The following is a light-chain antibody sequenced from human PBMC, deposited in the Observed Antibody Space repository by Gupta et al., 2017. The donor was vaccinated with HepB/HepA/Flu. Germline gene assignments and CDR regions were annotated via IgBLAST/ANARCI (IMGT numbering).Light chain of an antibody. V-gene: IGLV2-14*03. J-gene: IGLJ2*01. CDR3: SSFTSSSTLAV. Sequence: QSALTQPASASGSPGQSITTSCTGTSSDVSWYQQHPGKAPKLMIYAVTLRPPRVSHRFSGSKSGDTASLTISELQTEDEAYYYCSSFTSSSTLAVFGGGTKVTVL. CDR2: AVT. CDR1: SSDV.